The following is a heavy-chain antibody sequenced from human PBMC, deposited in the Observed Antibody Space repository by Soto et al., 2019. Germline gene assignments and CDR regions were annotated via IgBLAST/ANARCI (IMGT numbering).Heavy chain of an antibody. CDR2: ITGSSSAI. CDR1: GFTFNSYS. V-gene: IGHV3-48*02. J-gene: IGHJ4*02. Sequence: EVHLVESGGGSVQPGGSLRLSCAASGFTFNSYSMHWVRQAPGKGLEWVSYITGSSSAIYYADSVKGRFTISRDNAKNSLSLQMTSLRDEDTAVYYCARGYCNGGSCYPGIYWGQGTLVRVSS. CDR3: ARGYCNGGSCYPGIY. D-gene: IGHD2-15*01.